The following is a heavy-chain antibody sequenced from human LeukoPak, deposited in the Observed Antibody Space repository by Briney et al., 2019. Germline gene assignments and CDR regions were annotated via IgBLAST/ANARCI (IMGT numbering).Heavy chain of an antibody. CDR2: IIPILGTT. D-gene: IGHD1-14*01. Sequence: SVKVSCKASGGTFSSYAFSWVRQAPGQGLQWMGGIIPILGTTNYAQKFQGRVTMTRNTSISTAYMELSSLRSEDTAVYYCARQPPTGFDYWGQGTLVTVSS. CDR1: GGTFSSYA. V-gene: IGHV1-69*05. J-gene: IGHJ4*02. CDR3: ARQPPTGFDY.